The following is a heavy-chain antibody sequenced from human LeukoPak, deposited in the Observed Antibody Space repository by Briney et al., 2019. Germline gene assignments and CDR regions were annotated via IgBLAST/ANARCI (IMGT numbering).Heavy chain of an antibody. J-gene: IGHJ3*02. CDR3: AKGDYVRLWGTFDI. Sequence: GGSLRLSCAAPGFTFSSYGMHWVRQAPGKGPEWVAFIRYDGSNKYYADSVKGRFTISRDNSKNTLYVQMNSLRAEDTAVYYCAKGDYVRLWGTFDIWRQGTMVTVSS. CDR1: GFTFSSYG. D-gene: IGHD3-16*01. CDR2: IRYDGSNK. V-gene: IGHV3-30*02.